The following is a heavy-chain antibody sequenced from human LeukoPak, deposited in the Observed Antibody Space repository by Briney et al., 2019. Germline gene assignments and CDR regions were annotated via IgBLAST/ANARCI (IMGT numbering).Heavy chain of an antibody. D-gene: IGHD2-2*01. CDR2: MNPNSGNT. J-gene: IGHJ6*03. V-gene: IGHV1-8*01. Sequence: ASVKVSCKASGYTFTSYDINWVRQATGQGLEWMGWMNPNSGNTGYAQKFQGRVTMTRNTSISTAYMELSSLRSEGTAVYYCARPGWSSTSSPPGYYYMDVWGKGTTVTVSS. CDR3: ARPGWSSTSSPPGYYYMDV. CDR1: GYTFTSYD.